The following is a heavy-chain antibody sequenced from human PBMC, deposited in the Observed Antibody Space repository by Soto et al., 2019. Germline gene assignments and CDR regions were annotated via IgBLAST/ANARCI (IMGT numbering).Heavy chain of an antibody. D-gene: IGHD1-7*01. V-gene: IGHV3-74*02. J-gene: IGHJ3*01. CDR2: ISGDGSST. CDR3: ARSLPGTYGAFDL. CDR1: GFTFRSYW. Sequence: EVQLLESGGVLVQPGGSLRVSCAAAGFTFRSYWMHWVRQSPGKGLVWVSRISGDGSSTNYADSVKGRFTISRDNAKNTVYLQIDSLRAEDTAVYYCARSLPGTYGAFDLWGQGTMVTVSS.